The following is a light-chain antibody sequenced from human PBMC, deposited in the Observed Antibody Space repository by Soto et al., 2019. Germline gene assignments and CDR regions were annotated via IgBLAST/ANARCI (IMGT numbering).Light chain of an antibody. V-gene: IGLV2-14*01. CDR1: SGDIGSYNR. Sequence: QSALTQPASVSGSPGQSITISCTGTSGDIGSYNRVSWYQQHPDKATNLIIYELTDRPSGVSHRFSGSKSGDRASLTVSGLQAEDEADYYCSSYVGSNDFPYVFGTGTKVT. J-gene: IGLJ1*01. CDR2: ELT. CDR3: SSYVGSNDFPYV.